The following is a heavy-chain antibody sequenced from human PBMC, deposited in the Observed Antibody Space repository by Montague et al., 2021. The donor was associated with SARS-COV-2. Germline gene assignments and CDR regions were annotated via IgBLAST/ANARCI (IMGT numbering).Heavy chain of an antibody. J-gene: IGHJ4*02. CDR1: GDSITYFY. CDR3: ARGATRTFDY. Sequence: SETLSLTCTVSGDSITYFYWSWIRQTSEKGLEWIGYIFYRGTTKYNPSLESRVTITVDTSKDQFYLKLNSVTAADTAVYYCARGATRTFDYWGQGTRVTVSS. D-gene: IGHD1-1*01. CDR2: IFYRGTT. V-gene: IGHV4-59*01.